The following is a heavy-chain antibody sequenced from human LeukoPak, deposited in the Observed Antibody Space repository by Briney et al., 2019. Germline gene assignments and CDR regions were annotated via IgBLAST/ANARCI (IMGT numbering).Heavy chain of an antibody. Sequence: GGSLSLSCAASGFTFSSYSMNWVRQAPGKGLEWVSYIGSGSTAIYYADSVKGRFTISRDNAKNSLYLQMNSLRDEDTAVYYCARVAVTTDYWSRGALVTVSS. V-gene: IGHV3-48*02. D-gene: IGHD4-17*01. CDR3: ARVAVTTDY. CDR2: IGSGSTAI. CDR1: GFTFSSYS. J-gene: IGHJ4*02.